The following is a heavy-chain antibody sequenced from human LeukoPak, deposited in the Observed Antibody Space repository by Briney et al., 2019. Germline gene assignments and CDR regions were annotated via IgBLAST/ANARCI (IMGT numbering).Heavy chain of an antibody. D-gene: IGHD3-9*01. CDR1: GGSVSKTDFY. V-gene: IGHV4-39*01. CDR2: IYYSGST. Sequence: SETLSLTCTVSGGSVSKTDFYWGWIRQPPGKGLQWIGNIYYSGSTYYNASLNSRVTMSVATSKNQSSLKMTSVTAADTAVYYCARLTKGRYFDYIFDYWGQGTLFTVSS. CDR3: ARLTKGRYFDYIFDY. J-gene: IGHJ4*02.